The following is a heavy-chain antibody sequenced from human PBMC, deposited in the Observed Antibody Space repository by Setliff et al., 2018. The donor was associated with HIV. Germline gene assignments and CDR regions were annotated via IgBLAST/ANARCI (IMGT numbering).Heavy chain of an antibody. V-gene: IGHV4-61*05. CDR1: GGSVSSISSY. Sequence: PSETLSLTCTVSGGSVSSISSYWGWIRQQPGKGLEWIGYIYNSGSTYYNPSLKSRVTISLDKSKNQFSLKLSSVTAADTAVYYCARPYYGSGSSYDYWGQGTLVTVSS. D-gene: IGHD3-10*01. J-gene: IGHJ4*02. CDR2: IYNSGST. CDR3: ARPYYGSGSSYDY.